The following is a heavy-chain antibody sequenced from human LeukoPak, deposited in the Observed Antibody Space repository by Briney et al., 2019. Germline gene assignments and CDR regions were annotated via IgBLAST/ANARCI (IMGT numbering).Heavy chain of an antibody. CDR3: ARDWSLTTFPDY. CDR1: GYTFTTYG. Sequence: ASVKVSCKASGYTFTTYGISWVRQAPGQGLEWMGWISTYNGNTNYAKKLQGRVTMTTDTSTNTAYMELTSLTSDDTAVYYCARDWSLTTFPDYWGQGTLVTVSS. CDR2: ISTYNGNT. D-gene: IGHD4/OR15-4a*01. V-gene: IGHV1-18*01. J-gene: IGHJ4*02.